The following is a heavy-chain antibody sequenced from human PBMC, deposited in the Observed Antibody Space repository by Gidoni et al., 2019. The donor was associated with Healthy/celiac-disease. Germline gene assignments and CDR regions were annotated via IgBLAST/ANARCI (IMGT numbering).Heavy chain of an antibody. CDR1: GYSISSGYD. CDR2: IYHSGST. CDR3: AREWGEGYQLLYGMDV. J-gene: IGHJ6*02. V-gene: IGHV4-38-2*02. D-gene: IGHD2-2*01. Sequence: QVQLQESGPGLVKPSETLSLTCDVSGYSISSGYDWGWIRQPPGKGLEWIGGIYHSGSTYYNPSLKSRVTLSVDTSKNQFSLKLSSVTAADTAVYYCAREWGEGYQLLYGMDVWGQGTTVTVSS.